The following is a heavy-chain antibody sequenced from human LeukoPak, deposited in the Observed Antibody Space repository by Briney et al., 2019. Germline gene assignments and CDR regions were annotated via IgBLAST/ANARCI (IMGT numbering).Heavy chain of an antibody. V-gene: IGHV4-59*01. J-gene: IGHJ4*02. CDR2: IYYSGST. CDR1: GGSISNYY. Sequence: SETLSLTCTVSGGSISNYYWSWIRQPPGKGLEWIGYIYYSGSTNYNPSLKSRVTISVDTSKNQFSLKLGSVTAADTAVYYCARVQYSGSYQYYFDYWGQGTLVTVSS. CDR3: ARVQYSGSYQYYFDY. D-gene: IGHD1-26*01.